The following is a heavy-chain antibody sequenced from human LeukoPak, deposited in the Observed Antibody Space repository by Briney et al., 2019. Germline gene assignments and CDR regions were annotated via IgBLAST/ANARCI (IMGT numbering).Heavy chain of an antibody. J-gene: IGHJ4*02. CDR2: INPNSGVT. V-gene: IGHV1-2*02. Sequence: ASVKVSCKASGYTFTGYYMHWVRQAPGQGLEWMGWINPNSGVTNYAQKFQGRVTMTRDTSISTVYMELSRLRSDDTAVYYCARQGALVKEIDYWGRGTLVTVSS. D-gene: IGHD6-13*01. CDR1: GYTFTGYY. CDR3: ARQGALVKEIDY.